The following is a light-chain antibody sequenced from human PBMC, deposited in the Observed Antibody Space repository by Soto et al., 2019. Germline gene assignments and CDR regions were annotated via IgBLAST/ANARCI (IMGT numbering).Light chain of an antibody. CDR2: THT. CDR1: SSNIGADYD. J-gene: IGLJ3*02. V-gene: IGLV1-40*03. CDR3: QSYDTSLGAWV. Sequence: QAVVTQPPSVSGAPGQTVTISCTGSSSNIGADYDVHWYQHLPGTAPKLLIYTHTNRPSGVPDRFSGSKSGASASLAITGLQAEDEADYYCQSYDTSLGAWVFGGGTKVTVL.